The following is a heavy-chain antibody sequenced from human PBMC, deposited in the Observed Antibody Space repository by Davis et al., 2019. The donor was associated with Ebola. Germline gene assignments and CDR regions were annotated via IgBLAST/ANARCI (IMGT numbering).Heavy chain of an antibody. D-gene: IGHD2-15*01. V-gene: IGHV1-2*02. CDR2: INPNSGGT. J-gene: IGHJ5*02. CDR3: ARGPGPPRYCSGGSCYSGNWFDP. CDR1: GYTFTGYY. Sequence: AASVKVSCKASGYTFTGYYMHWVRQAPGQGLEWMGWINPNSGGTNYAQKLQGRVTMTTDTSTSTAYMELRSLRSDDTAVYYCARGPGPPRYCSGGSCYSGNWFDPWGQGTLVTVSS.